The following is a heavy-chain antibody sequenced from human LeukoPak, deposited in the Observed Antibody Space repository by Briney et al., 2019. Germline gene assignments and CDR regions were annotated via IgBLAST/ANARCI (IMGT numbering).Heavy chain of an antibody. CDR1: GFTLSSNW. CDR2: IKQDGSVK. Sequence: PGGSLRLSCGASGFTLSSNWMTWVRQAPGRGLEWVASIKQDGSVKYYADSVKGRFTISRDNAKNTLYLQMNSLRAEDTAVYYCARDIAAAGIDYWGQGTLVTVSS. J-gene: IGHJ4*02. CDR3: ARDIAAAGIDY. V-gene: IGHV3-7*01. D-gene: IGHD6-13*01.